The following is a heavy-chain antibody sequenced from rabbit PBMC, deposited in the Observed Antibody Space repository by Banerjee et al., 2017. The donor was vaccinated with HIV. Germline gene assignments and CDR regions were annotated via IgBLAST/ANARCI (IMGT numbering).Heavy chain of an antibody. CDR2: IYSTIGYT. D-gene: IGHD4-1*01. V-gene: IGHV1S40*01. J-gene: IGHJ3*01. Sequence: QSLEESGGGLVKPGASLTLTCKVSGFSFNEFSFNSGYDMCWVRQAPGKGLEWIGYIYSTIGYTYYASWAKGRFTISKTSSTTVTLQMTSLTVADTATYLCTRVSETSGWGEDLWGQGTLVTVS. CDR3: TRVSETSGWGEDL. CDR1: GFSFNEFSFNSGYD.